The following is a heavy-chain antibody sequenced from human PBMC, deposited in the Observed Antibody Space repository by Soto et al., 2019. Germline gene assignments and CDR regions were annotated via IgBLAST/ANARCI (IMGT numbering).Heavy chain of an antibody. CDR1: AGRFSSYT. D-gene: IGHD6-19*01. CDR3: ARALGIAVADDAFDI. J-gene: IGHJ3*02. Sequence: VACRTSAGRFSSYTMSWVRQAPGQGLEWMGRIIPILGIANYAQKFQGRVTITADKSTSTAYMELSSLRSEDTAVYYCARALGIAVADDAFDIWGQGTMVTVSS. V-gene: IGHV1-69*02. CDR2: IIPILGIA.